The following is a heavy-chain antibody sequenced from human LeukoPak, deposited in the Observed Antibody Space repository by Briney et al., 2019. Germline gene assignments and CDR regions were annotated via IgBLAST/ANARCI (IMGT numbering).Heavy chain of an antibody. CDR3: ARARITMVRGVIGY. D-gene: IGHD3-10*01. Sequence: GGSLRLSCVASGFTFRNYGMHWVRQAPGEGLEWVAVISNDGGTQYYADSVKGRLTISRDNAKNSLYLQMNSLRAEDTAVYYCARARITMVRGVIGYWGQGTLVTVSS. J-gene: IGHJ4*02. V-gene: IGHV3-30*03. CDR2: ISNDGGTQ. CDR1: GFTFRNYG.